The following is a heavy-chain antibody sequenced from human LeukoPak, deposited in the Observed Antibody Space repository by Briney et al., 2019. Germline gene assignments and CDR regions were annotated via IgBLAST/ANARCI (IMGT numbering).Heavy chain of an antibody. Sequence: ASVKVSCKASGYPFTNYGITWVRQAPGQGLEWMGWISPYNGDTHYAQKFQGRVTMTRDTSTSTAYMELRSLRSDDTAVYYCAKNVLRFGELSDAFDIWGQGTMVTVSS. D-gene: IGHD3-10*01. J-gene: IGHJ3*02. CDR1: GYPFTNYG. V-gene: IGHV1-18*01. CDR2: ISPYNGDT. CDR3: AKNVLRFGELSDAFDI.